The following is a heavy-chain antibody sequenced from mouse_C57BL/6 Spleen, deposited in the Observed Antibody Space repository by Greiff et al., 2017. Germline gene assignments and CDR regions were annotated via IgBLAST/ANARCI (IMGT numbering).Heavy chain of an antibody. D-gene: IGHD4-1*02. V-gene: IGHV1-80*01. CDR2: IYPGDGDT. CDR1: GYAFSSYW. J-gene: IGHJ4*01. Sequence: VQLQESGAELVKPGASVKISCKASGYAFSSYWMNWVKQRPGKGLEWIGQIYPGDGDTNYNGKFKGKATLTADKSSSTAYMQLSSLTSEDSAVYFCAPTGAYAMDYWGQGTSVTVAS. CDR3: APTGAYAMDY.